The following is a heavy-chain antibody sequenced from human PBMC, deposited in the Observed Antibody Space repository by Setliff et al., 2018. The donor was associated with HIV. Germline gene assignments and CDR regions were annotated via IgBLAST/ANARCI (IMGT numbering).Heavy chain of an antibody. Sequence: SETLSLTCAVSGGYISSTKWWSWVRQPPGKGLEWIGEVYHSGSTNYNPSLKSRVTISVDTSNNQFSLKLSSVTAADTAMYYCARDGRIAATLGAYFDYWGQGTLVTVSS. J-gene: IGHJ4*02. CDR3: ARDGRIAATLGAYFDY. CDR1: GGYISSTKW. V-gene: IGHV4-4*02. D-gene: IGHD2-15*01. CDR2: VYHSGST.